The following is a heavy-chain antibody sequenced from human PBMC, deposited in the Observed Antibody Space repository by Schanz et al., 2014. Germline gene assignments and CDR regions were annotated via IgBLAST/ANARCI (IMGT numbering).Heavy chain of an antibody. CDR3: STDLTAVDYDAIGL. Sequence: EVQLVESGGGVVQPGRSLRLSCAASGFTFSSYAMHWVRQAPGKGLEWVGRIKSKVDGGTTDNAAPVQGRFTISRDDSKNTLHLQMNSLKTEDTAVYYCSTDLTAVDYDAIGLWGQGTMVTVSS. V-gene: IGHV3-15*01. CDR2: IKSKVDGGTT. CDR1: GFTFSSYA. J-gene: IGHJ3*01. D-gene: IGHD4-17*01.